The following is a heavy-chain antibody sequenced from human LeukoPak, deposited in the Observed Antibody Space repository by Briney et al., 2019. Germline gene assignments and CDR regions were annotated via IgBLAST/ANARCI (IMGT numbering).Heavy chain of an antibody. CDR3: ARVTYYYDSSAPAGDY. D-gene: IGHD3-22*01. CDR2: ISSSSSYI. V-gene: IGHV3-21*01. CDR1: GFTFSSYS. J-gene: IGHJ4*02. Sequence: GGSLRLSCAASGFTFSSYSMNWVRPAPGKGLEWVSSISSSSSYIYYADSVKGRFTISRDNAKNSLYLQMNSLRAEDTAVYYCARVTYYYDSSAPAGDYWGQGTLVTVSS.